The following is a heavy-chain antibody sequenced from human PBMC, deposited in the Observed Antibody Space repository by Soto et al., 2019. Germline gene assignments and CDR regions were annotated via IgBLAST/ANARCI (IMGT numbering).Heavy chain of an antibody. J-gene: IGHJ5*02. D-gene: IGHD3-9*01. Sequence: PLQMLSLTLSVFCGSSVIADCHRFIIRKHPGKGLEWIGYIAYSGDTYYNPSLSSRVTISADTSENKLSLTLKSVTAADTAVYFCARDFERSAIATWGQGISVTVSS. CDR2: IAYSGDT. CDR3: ARDFERSAIAT. CDR1: CGSSVIADCH. V-gene: IGHV4-31*02.